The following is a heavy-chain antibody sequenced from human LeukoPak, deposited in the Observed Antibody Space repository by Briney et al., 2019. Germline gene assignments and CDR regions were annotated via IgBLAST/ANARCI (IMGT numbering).Heavy chain of an antibody. CDR3: ARDPDYYDSRPFDY. CDR2: IIPIFGIA. Sequence: GASVKVSCKASGGTFCSYAISWARQAPGQGLEWMGRIIPIFGIANYAQKFQGRVTITADKSTSTAYMELSSLRSEDTAVYYCARDPDYYDSRPFDYWGQGTLVTVSS. CDR1: GGTFCSYA. V-gene: IGHV1-69*04. J-gene: IGHJ4*02. D-gene: IGHD3-22*01.